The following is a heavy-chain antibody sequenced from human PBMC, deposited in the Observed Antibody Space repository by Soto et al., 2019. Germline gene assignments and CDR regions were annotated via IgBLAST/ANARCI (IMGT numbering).Heavy chain of an antibody. V-gene: IGHV1-69*01. CDR1: GGLFSSYP. CDR2: IIPVFETA. CDR3: ARGGSGYTWFNEF. J-gene: IGHJ4*02. Sequence: QEQLVQSGAEVQKPGSSVKVSCKASGGLFSSYPISWVRQVPGQGLEWMGGIIPVFETAYYTQRFQGRVTITADESTNTDSMELSSLRSEDTGIYYCARGGSGYTWFNEFWGQGTLVTVSS. D-gene: IGHD3-22*01.